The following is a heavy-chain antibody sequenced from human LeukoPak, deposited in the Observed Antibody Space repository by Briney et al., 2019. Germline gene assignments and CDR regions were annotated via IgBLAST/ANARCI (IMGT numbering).Heavy chain of an antibody. CDR3: ARGDTARAHFDY. CDR1: GGSISSGGYY. D-gene: IGHD5-18*01. CDR2: IYYSGST. V-gene: IGHV4-31*03. J-gene: IGHJ4*02. Sequence: PSETLSLTCTVSGGSISSGGYYWSWIRRHPGKGLEWIGYIYYSGSTYYNPSLKSRVTISVDTSKNQFSLKLSSVTAADAAVYCCARGDTARAHFDYWGQGTLVTVSS.